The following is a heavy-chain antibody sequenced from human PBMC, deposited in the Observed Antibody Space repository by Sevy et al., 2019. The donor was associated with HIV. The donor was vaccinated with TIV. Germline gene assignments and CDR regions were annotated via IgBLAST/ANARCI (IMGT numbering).Heavy chain of an antibody. CDR1: GFTFSSYS. V-gene: IGHV3-21*01. D-gene: IGHD3-3*01. CDR3: ERDGFSEWSGYRHYYYCMDV. Sequence: GGSLRLSCAASGFTFSSYSMNWVRQAPGKGLEWVSSISSSSSYIYYAHSVKGRFTISRDNAKNLLYLQMNSLRAEDTAVYYCERDGFSEWSGYRHYYYCMDVWGQGTTVTVSS. CDR2: ISSSSSYI. J-gene: IGHJ6*02.